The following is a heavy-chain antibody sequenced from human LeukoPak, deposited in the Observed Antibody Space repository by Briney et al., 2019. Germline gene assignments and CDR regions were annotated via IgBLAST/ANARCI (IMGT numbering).Heavy chain of an antibody. V-gene: IGHV5-51*01. CDR1: GYSFTSYW. CDR3: ARVSVRGGSGFEYFQH. CDR2: IYPGDSDT. Sequence: GESLKISCKGSGYSFTSYWIGWVRQMPGKGLEWMGIIYPGDSDTRYCPSFQGQVTISADKSISTAYLQWSSLKASDTAMYYCARVSVRGGSGFEYFQHWGQGTLVTVSS. D-gene: IGHD3-22*01. J-gene: IGHJ1*01.